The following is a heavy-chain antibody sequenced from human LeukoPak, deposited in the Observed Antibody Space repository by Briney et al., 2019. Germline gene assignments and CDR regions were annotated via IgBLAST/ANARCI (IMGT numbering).Heavy chain of an antibody. CDR2: IWYDGSKN. D-gene: IGHD2-2*02. CDR3: ARAPYTTGRSFYFGS. V-gene: IGHV3-33*01. Sequence: GRSLRLSCAASGFTFRNYGMHWVRQAPGKGLEWVAIIWYDGSKNYYADSVKGCFSISRDNFNNTLYLHMNSLRAEDAALYYCARAPYTTGRSFYFGSWGQGTLVTVSS. J-gene: IGHJ4*02. CDR1: GFTFRNYG.